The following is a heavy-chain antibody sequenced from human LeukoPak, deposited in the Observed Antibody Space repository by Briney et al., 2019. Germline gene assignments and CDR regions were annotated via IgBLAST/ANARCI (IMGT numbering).Heavy chain of an antibody. J-gene: IGHJ6*03. V-gene: IGHV4-34*01. CDR2: INHSGST. D-gene: IGHD4-17*01. CDR1: GGSFSGYY. CDR3: ARAVTTKWDYYYMDV. Sequence: SETLSLTCAVYGGSFSGYYWSWIRQPPGKGLEWIGEINHSGSTNYNPSLKSRVTISVDTSKNQFSLKLSSVTAADTAVYYCARAVTTKWDYYYMDVWGKGTTVTVSS.